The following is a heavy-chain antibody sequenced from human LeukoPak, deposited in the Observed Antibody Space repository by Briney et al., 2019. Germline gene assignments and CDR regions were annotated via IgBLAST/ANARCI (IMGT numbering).Heavy chain of an antibody. J-gene: IGHJ6*02. D-gene: IGHD2-15*01. Sequence: GGATYYADSVKGRITISRDNSKNTLYLQMNSLRAEDTAVYYCAKQDGYCSGGSCWGYYYYGMDVWGQGTTVTVSS. CDR3: AKQDGYCSGGSCWGYYYYGMDV. CDR2: GGAT. V-gene: IGHV3-23*01.